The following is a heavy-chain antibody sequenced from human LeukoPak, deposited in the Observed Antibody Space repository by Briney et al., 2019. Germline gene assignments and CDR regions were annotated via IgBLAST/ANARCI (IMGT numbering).Heavy chain of an antibody. CDR3: ARVVGRLWRPPQQYYFDY. J-gene: IGHJ4*02. CDR2: ISAYNGNT. D-gene: IGHD2-15*01. V-gene: IGHV1-18*01. CDR1: GYTFTSYG. Sequence: ASVKVSCKASGYTFTSYGINWVRQAPGQGLEWMGWISAYNGNTNYAQKLQGRVTMTTDTSTSTAYMELRSLRSDDTAVYYCARVVGRLWRPPQQYYFDYWGQGTLVTVSS.